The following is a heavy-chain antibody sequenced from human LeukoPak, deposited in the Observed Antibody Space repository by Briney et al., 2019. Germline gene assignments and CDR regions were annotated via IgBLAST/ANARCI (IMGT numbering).Heavy chain of an antibody. Sequence: GGSLRLSCAASGFTFISYNMNWVRQAPGKGLEWVSSISSSGTYIYYADLVKGRFTISKDNAKKLLYLQMNSLTAEYTALYYVARDPPSFALGGQGTVVSVFS. J-gene: IGHJ4*02. CDR2: ISSSGTYI. CDR3: ARDPPSFAL. V-gene: IGHV3-21*01. CDR1: GFTFISYN. D-gene: IGHD3-3*02.